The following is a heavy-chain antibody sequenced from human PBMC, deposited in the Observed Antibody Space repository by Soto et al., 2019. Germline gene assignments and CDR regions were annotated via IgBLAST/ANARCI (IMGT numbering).Heavy chain of an antibody. CDR1: GGSINSYY. V-gene: IGHV4-59*08. Sequence: SETLSLTCTVSGGSINSYYWSWIRQPPGKGLEWIGYIHSSGSANYTPSLKSRVTMSVDTSKNQFSLEVHSVTAADTAVYYCARYYCGTSCYYFEHWGQGTLVTVS. J-gene: IGHJ4*02. D-gene: IGHD2-2*01. CDR2: IHSSGSA. CDR3: ARYYCGTSCYYFEH.